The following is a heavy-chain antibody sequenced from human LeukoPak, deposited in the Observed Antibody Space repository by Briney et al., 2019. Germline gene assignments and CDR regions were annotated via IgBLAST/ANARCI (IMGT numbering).Heavy chain of an antibody. Sequence: SETLSLTCAVQGGSLSDYYWSWIRQPPRKGLEWIGEINHGGSTNYNPSLKSRVSTSVDTSKNQFSLELSSVTAADTAVYFCARGYFDTSGYSNPFDFWGQGTLVTVSS. CDR3: ARGYFDTSGYSNPFDF. J-gene: IGHJ4*02. V-gene: IGHV4-34*01. D-gene: IGHD3-22*01. CDR1: GGSLSDYY. CDR2: INHGGST.